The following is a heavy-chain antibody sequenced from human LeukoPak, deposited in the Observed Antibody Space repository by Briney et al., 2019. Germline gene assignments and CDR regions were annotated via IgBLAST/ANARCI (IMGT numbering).Heavy chain of an antibody. CDR1: GFTFSNAW. V-gene: IGHV3-15*01. Sequence: GGSLSLYCAASGFTFSNAWMSWVRQAPGKLLEWVGRIKSKTDGGTTDYAAPVKGRFTISRDDSKNTLYLQMNSLKTEDTAVYYCTTGYDYVWVSYRYDAFDIWGQGTVVTVSS. J-gene: IGHJ3*02. CDR2: IKSKTDGGTT. CDR3: TTGYDYVWVSYRYDAFDI. D-gene: IGHD3-16*02.